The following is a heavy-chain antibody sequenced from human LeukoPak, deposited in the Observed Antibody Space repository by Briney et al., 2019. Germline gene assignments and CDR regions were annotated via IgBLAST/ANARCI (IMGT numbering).Heavy chain of an antibody. V-gene: IGHV3-11*03. Sequence: GGSLRLSCAASGFTFSDHSMSWIRQAPGQGLAWVSYISSSSTYTKYADSVKGRFTISRDNAKNSLYLQMNSLRAEDTAVYYCARYCSGDSCYSGDSWGQGTLVTVSS. CDR1: GFTFSDHS. CDR2: ISSSSTYT. J-gene: IGHJ4*02. CDR3: ARYCSGDSCYSGDS. D-gene: IGHD2-15*01.